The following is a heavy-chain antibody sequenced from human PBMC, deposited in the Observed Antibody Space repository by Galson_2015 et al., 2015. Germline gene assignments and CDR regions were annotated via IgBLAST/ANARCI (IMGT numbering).Heavy chain of an antibody. CDR1: GFTFSSYA. V-gene: IGHV3-30*01. CDR3: ARERYDFWSGPVGGAFDI. J-gene: IGHJ3*02. CDR2: ISYDGSNK. Sequence: SLRLSCAASGFTFSSYAMHWVRQAPGKGLEWVAVISYDGSNKYYPDPVKGRFTISRDNSKNTLYLQMNSLRAEDTAVYYCARERYDFWSGPVGGAFDIWGQGTMVTVSS. D-gene: IGHD3-3*01.